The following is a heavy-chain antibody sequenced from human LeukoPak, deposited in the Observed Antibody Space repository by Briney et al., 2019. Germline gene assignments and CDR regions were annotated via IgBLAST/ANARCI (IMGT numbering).Heavy chain of an antibody. V-gene: IGHV3-23*01. D-gene: IGHD3-22*01. CDR3: AKSWNYYASSGEDALDI. CDR2: KSGSGIRT. Sequence: GGCLRLSCAAYGFTLRASGMESVRQATGKGLGWVSGKSGSGIRTYYADSVKVRFTISRDNSKNSLYLQINSLRVEDTAVYYCAKSWNYYASSGEDALDIWGQGTMVTVSS. CDR1: GFTLRASG. J-gene: IGHJ3*02.